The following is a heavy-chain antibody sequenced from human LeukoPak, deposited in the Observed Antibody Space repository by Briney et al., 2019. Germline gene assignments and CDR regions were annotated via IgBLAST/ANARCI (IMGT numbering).Heavy chain of an antibody. V-gene: IGHV1-2*02. CDR3: AREPSASPPDF. J-gene: IGHJ4*02. CDR2: INPTGGST. Sequence: ASVKVSFKASGYTFTGYYMQWVRQAPGQGLEWMGIINPTGGSTSYAQKFQGRVTMTRDTSISTAYMELRSLRSDDTAFYYCAREPSASPPDFWGQGTLVTVSS. CDR1: GYTFTGYY. D-gene: IGHD1-26*01.